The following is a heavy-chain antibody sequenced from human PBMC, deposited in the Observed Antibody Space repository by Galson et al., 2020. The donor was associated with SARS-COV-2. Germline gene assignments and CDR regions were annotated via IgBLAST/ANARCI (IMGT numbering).Heavy chain of an antibody. V-gene: IGHV4-39*01. D-gene: IGHD6-19*01. Sequence: SETLSLTCTVSGDSISDNRHYWGWLRQSPGKGLEWIGSLYHRGTTYYNPSLKSRVSISVDTSKNQFSLMVTSVTAADTAVYYCARHGPRISVAAWFDPWGQGALVTVSS. CDR1: GDSISDNRHY. CDR2: LYHRGTT. J-gene: IGHJ5*02. CDR3: ARHGPRISVAAWFDP.